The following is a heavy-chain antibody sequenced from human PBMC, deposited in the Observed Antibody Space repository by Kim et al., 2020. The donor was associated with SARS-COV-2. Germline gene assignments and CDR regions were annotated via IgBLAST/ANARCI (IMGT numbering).Heavy chain of an antibody. Sequence: GGSLRLSCAASGFTLNSYWMHWVRQVPGKGLVWVSRISSDGSTKNYADSVKGRFTISRDNAKNTLYLQMNSLRAEDTAVYYCARRYCYDSSGYYAFDIWGQGTLVTVSS. CDR3: ARRYCYDSSGYYAFDI. V-gene: IGHV3-74*01. D-gene: IGHD3-22*01. CDR2: ISSDGSTK. J-gene: IGHJ3*02. CDR1: GFTLNSYW.